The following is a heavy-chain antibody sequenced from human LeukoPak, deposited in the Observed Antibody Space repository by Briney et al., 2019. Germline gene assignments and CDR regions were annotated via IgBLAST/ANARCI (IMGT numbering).Heavy chain of an antibody. D-gene: IGHD6-6*01. CDR2: IYPGDSDT. CDR1: GYSFTSYW. Sequence: GESLKISCKGSGYSFTSYWIGWVRQMPGKGLEWMGIIYPGDSDTRYSPSFQGQVTISADKSISTAYLQWSSLKASTTAIYYGTRQGSSSGFDDFDIWGQGTMVTVSS. CDR3: TRQGSSSGFDDFDI. J-gene: IGHJ3*02. V-gene: IGHV5-51*01.